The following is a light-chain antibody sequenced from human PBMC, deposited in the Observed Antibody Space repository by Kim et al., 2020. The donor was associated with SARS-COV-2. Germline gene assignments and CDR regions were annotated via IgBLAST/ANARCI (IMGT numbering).Light chain of an antibody. CDR1: QSIDYW. V-gene: IGKV1-5*03. J-gene: IGKJ4*01. Sequence: DIQMTQSPSTLSASVGDRVTISCRASQSIDYWLAWYQQKPGKAPKILISQASILENGVPSRFSGSGSGTEFTLTITNVQSDDVANYYCQQYYIDSTFGGGTKVQIK. CDR2: QAS. CDR3: QQYYIDST.